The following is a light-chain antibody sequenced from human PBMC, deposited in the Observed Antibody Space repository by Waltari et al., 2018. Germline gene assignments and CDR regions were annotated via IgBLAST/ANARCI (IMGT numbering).Light chain of an antibody. J-gene: IGLJ2*01. CDR1: DFETTL. CDR3: QVWDSNGDHVV. Sequence: SYILTQPPSVSVAPGQTARISFGGSDFETTLSHWYQQKPGQAPKLVVYDDTDRPSGGPERFSGSTSGYTATLTISRVEAGDEADYFCQVWDSNGDHVVFGGGTKLTVL. CDR2: DDT. V-gene: IGLV3-21*02.